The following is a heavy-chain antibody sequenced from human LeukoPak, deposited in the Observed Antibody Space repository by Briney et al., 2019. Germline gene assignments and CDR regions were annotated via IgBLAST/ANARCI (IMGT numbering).Heavy chain of an antibody. CDR3: ARAYYDFWSGYPYYFDY. J-gene: IGHJ4*02. CDR2: INHSGST. CDR1: GGSFSGYY. D-gene: IGHD3-3*01. Sequence: KPSETLSLTCAVYGGSFSGYYWSWIRQPPGKGLEWIGEINHSGSTNYNPSLKSRVTISVDTSKNQFSLKLSSVTAADTAVYYCARAYYDFWSGYPYYFDYLGQGTLVTVSS. V-gene: IGHV4-34*01.